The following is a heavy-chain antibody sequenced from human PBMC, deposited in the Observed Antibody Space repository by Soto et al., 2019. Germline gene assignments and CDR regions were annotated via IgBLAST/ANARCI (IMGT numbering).Heavy chain of an antibody. J-gene: IGHJ6*01. Sequence: GESLKISCKGSGYSFTSYWIGWVRQMPGKGLEWMGIIYPGDSETRYSPSFQGQVTMSADKSISTAYLQWSSPKASDTAMYYCARQPTSITMVRGVIINYYYYGMDVWGQGTTVTVSS. CDR3: ARQPTSITMVRGVIINYYYYGMDV. D-gene: IGHD3-10*01. CDR1: GYSFTSYW. V-gene: IGHV5-51*01. CDR2: IYPGDSET.